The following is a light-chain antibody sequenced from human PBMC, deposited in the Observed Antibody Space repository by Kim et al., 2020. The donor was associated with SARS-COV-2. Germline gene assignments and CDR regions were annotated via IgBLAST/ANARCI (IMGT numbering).Light chain of an antibody. Sequence: SFNLTGTLATEDSNIPPACNQQQPQKGTRFVMKLNSDGSHIKGEGIPDRFSGCSFGAECLLTISSLQSEDEADYYCQTWGPAIRLFGGGTRLTVL. CDR3: QTWGPAIRL. V-gene: IGLV4-69*02. CDR1: TEDSNIP. CDR2: LNSDGSH. J-gene: IGLJ2*01.